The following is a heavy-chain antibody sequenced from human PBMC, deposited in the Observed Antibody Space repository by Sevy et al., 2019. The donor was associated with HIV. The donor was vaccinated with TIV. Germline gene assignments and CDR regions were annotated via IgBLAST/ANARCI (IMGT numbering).Heavy chain of an antibody. V-gene: IGHV3-7*01. D-gene: IGHD5-12*01. J-gene: IGHJ6*02. Sequence: VGSLRLSCAASGFTFSSYWMSWVRQAPGKALEWVANIKQEGSEKYYVDSVKGRFTISRDNAKNSLYLQMNSLRAEDKAVYYCAREGGDIVATFSYGMDVWGQGTTVTVSS. CDR1: GFTFSSYW. CDR3: AREGGDIVATFSYGMDV. CDR2: IKQEGSEK.